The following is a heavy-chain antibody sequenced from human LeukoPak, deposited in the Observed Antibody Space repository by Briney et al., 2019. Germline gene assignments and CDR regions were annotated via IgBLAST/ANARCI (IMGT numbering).Heavy chain of an antibody. J-gene: IGHJ4*02. CDR2: IYWDDDK. CDR1: GFSLSTSGVG. CDR3: AHRAEMAPGGRNYYFDY. D-gene: IGHD5-24*01. V-gene: IGHV2-5*02. Sequence: SGPTLVRPTQTLTLTCTFSGFSLSTSGVGVGWIRQPPAKALEWLALIYWDDDKRYSPSLKSRLTITKDTSKNQVVLTMTNMDPVDTATYYCAHRAEMAPGGRNYYFDYWGQGTLLTVSS.